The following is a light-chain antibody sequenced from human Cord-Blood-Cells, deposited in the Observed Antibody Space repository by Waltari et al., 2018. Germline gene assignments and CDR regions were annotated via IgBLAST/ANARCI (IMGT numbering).Light chain of an antibody. CDR1: QGISNY. V-gene: IGKV1-27*01. Sequence: DIQLTQSPSSLSASVGDSVTIACRASQGISNYLAWYQQKPGKVPKPLIYASSPVQSGVPSRFSGSGSGTDFTLTIRSLQPEDVATYYCQKYNSALFTFGPGTKVDIK. CDR2: ASS. J-gene: IGKJ3*01. CDR3: QKYNSALFT.